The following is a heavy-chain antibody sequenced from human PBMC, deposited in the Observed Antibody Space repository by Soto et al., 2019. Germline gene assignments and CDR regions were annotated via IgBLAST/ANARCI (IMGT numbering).Heavy chain of an antibody. V-gene: IGHV3-74*01. D-gene: IGHD2-8*01. CDR3: VRSTSGCFDY. Sequence: EVQLLQSGGGSVRPGGTLTLSCAASGFTFSHYWMHWVRQVPGRGLLWVSRLNHDANSTAYADSVRGRFTISRDNAKNTLYLHMSSVRAEDSATYYCVRSTSGCFDYWGQGAEVSVSS. CDR2: LNHDANST. CDR1: GFTFSHYW. J-gene: IGHJ4*02.